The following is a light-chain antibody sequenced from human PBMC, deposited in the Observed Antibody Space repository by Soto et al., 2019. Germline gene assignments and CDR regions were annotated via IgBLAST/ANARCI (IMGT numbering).Light chain of an antibody. CDR3: HQTAANPWT. CDR1: QSISSY. CDR2: AAS. Sequence: DIQLTQSPSFLSASVGNRVTITCRASQSISSYLNWYQQKPGKAPKLLIYAASSLHSGVPSTFSGSGSGTDFALTISSLQPEDFATYYCHQTAANPWTFAQGTKVDIK. V-gene: IGKV1-39*01. J-gene: IGKJ1*01.